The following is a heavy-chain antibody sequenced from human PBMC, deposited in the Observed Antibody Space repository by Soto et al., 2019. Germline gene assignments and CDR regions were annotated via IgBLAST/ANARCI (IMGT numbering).Heavy chain of an antibody. CDR3: AICSTYYCFVT. V-gene: IGHV4-30-4*01. CDR2: IYYIGTT. D-gene: IGHD3-10*01. Sequence: QVQLQESGPRLVKPSQTLSLTCTVSGDSIGSGAYYWTWIRQPPGKGLEWIGYIYYIGTTFYNPSLESRVNISVDTSKNQFSLRVPSVTAADTAVYYCAICSTYYCFVTWGQGTLITVSS. J-gene: IGHJ5*02. CDR1: GDSIGSGAYY.